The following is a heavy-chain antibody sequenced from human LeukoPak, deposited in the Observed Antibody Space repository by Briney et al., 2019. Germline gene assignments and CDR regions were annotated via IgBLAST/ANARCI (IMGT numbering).Heavy chain of an antibody. Sequence: SGTLSLTCAVSGGSISSSNWWSWVRQPPGKGLEWIGEIYHSGSTNYNPSLKSRVTISVDKSKNQFSLKLSSVTAADTVVYYCARVSLSVYPEKYYFDYWGQGTLVTVSS. CDR2: IYHSGST. CDR1: GGSISSSNW. D-gene: IGHD3-16*01. J-gene: IGHJ4*02. CDR3: ARVSLSVYPEKYYFDY. V-gene: IGHV4-4*02.